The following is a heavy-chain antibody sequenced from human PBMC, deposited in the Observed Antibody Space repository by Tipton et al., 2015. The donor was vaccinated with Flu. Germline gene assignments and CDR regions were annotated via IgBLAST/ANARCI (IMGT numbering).Heavy chain of an antibody. Sequence: TLSLTCIVSGGSISSSNYYWGWIRQPPGKGLEWIGSIYYSGSTYYNPSLKSRVTISVDTSKNQFSLKLSSVTAADTAVYYCARDGAIFGVVTPFGYWGQGTLVTVSS. CDR3: ARDGAIFGVVTPFGY. CDR2: IYYSGST. J-gene: IGHJ4*02. CDR1: GGSISSSNYY. D-gene: IGHD3-3*01. V-gene: IGHV4-39*07.